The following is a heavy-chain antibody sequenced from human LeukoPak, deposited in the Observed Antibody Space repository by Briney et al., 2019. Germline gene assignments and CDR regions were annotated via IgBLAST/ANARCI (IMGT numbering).Heavy chain of an antibody. CDR3: AREGTPTPFDY. CDR2: IIPIFGTA. J-gene: IGHJ4*02. Sequence: GASVKVSCKASGYTFSSYAISWVRQAPGQGLEWMGGIIPIFGTANYAQKFQGRVTITADESTSTAYMELSSLRSEDTAVYYCAREGTPTPFDYWGQGTLVTVSS. V-gene: IGHV1-69*13. CDR1: GYTFSSYA. D-gene: IGHD4-23*01.